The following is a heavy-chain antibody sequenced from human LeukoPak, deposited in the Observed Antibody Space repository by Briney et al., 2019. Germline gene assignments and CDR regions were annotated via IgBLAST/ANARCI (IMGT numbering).Heavy chain of an antibody. CDR1: GGSFSGYY. J-gene: IGHJ4*02. CDR2: IYYSENT. Sequence: SETLSLTCAVYGGSFSGYYWSWIRQAPGKGLEWIGSIYYSENTYYNSSLKSRVTISVDTSKNQFSLKLNSVTAADTAVYFCARRTYSASYWKHFDYWGQGTLVTVSS. V-gene: IGHV4-34*01. CDR3: ARRTYSASYWKHFDY. D-gene: IGHD1-26*01.